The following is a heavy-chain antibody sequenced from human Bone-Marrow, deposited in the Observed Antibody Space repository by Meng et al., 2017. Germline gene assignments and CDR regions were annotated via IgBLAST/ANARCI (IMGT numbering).Heavy chain of an antibody. Sequence: GESLKISCTVSGFDFGAYWMSWVRQAPGKGLEWVANIKQDGSEKYYVDSVMGRFTIFRDNSKNSLYLQMNSLRAEGTAVYYCARDSPSIDYWGQGTLVTVSS. CDR2: IKQDGSEK. V-gene: IGHV3-7*01. CDR1: GFDFGAYW. J-gene: IGHJ4*02. CDR3: ARDSPSIDY.